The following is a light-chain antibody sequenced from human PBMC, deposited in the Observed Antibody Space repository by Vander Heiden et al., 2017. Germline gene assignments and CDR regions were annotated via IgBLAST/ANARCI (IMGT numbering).Light chain of an antibody. CDR3: QQRSNWRAFT. Sequence: EIVFTQSPATLSLSPGARATLSCRASQTVSSYLAWYQQKPGQAPRLLISDASSRATGIPARFSGSGSGTDFTLTISSLEPEDFAVYYCQQRSNWRAFTFGPGTKVDIK. V-gene: IGKV3-11*01. J-gene: IGKJ3*01. CDR2: DAS. CDR1: QTVSSY.